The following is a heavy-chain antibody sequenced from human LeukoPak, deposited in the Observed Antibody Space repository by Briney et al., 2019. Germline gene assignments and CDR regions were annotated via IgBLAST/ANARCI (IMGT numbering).Heavy chain of an antibody. CDR3: ARHGRFVSAVTTDWFDP. CDR2: ISGRSDNI. J-gene: IGHJ5*02. Sequence: PGGSLRLSCAASGFTFSSYPMKWVRQAPGKGLEWVSYISGRSDNIYYADSVKGRFTISRDNAKSSLYLQMNSLRAEDTAVYYCARHGRFVSAVTTDWFDPWGQGTLVTVSS. V-gene: IGHV3-48*01. D-gene: IGHD4-17*01. CDR1: GFTFSSYP.